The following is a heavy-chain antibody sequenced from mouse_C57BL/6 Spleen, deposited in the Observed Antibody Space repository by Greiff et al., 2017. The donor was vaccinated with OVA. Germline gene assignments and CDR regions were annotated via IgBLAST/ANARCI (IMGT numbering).Heavy chain of an antibody. V-gene: IGHV1-55*01. J-gene: IGHJ1*03. CDR3: AKYVNVDV. CDR2: IYPGSGST. CDR1: GYTFTSYW. Sequence: QVHVKQPGAELVKPGASVKMSCKASGYTFTSYWITWVKQRPGQGLEWIGDIYPGSGSTNYNEKFKSKATLTVDTSSSTAYMQLSSLTSEDSAVYYCAKYVNVDVWGTGTTVTVSS. D-gene: IGHD5-1-1*01.